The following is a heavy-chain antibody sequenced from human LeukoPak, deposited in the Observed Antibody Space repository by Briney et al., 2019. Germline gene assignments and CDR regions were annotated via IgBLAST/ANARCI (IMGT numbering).Heavy chain of an antibody. CDR3: ARRGSSWSRGYFDY. Sequence: SETLSLTCTVSGGSISSYYWSWIRQPPGKGLEWIGYIYYSGSTNYNPSLKSRVTISVDTSKNQFSLKLSSVTAADTAVYYCARRGSSWSRGYFDYWGQGTLVTAS. J-gene: IGHJ4*02. V-gene: IGHV4-59*08. CDR2: IYYSGST. CDR1: GGSISSYY. D-gene: IGHD6-13*01.